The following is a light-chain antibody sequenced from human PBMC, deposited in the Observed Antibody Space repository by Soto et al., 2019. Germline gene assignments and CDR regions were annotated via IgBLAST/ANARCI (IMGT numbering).Light chain of an antibody. CDR3: QQYNSYWT. CDR2: AAS. J-gene: IGKJ1*01. Sequence: AIQMTQSPSSRSSSLGDRVTITCRASQRISNELGWYQQKPGKAPNLLIYAASSLQSGAPSRFSGSGSGTDFTLTISSMKPEDFASYYCQQYNSYWTFGQGTKVDIK. CDR1: QRISNE. V-gene: IGKV1-6*01.